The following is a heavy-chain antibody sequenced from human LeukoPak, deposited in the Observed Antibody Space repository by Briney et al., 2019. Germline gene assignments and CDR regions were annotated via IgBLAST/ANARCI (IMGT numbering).Heavy chain of an antibody. CDR3: AADVIVGATKDFDY. CDR1: GFTFTSSA. Sequence: GTSVKVSCKASGFTFTSSAMQWVRQARGQRLEWIGWIVVGSGNTNYAQKFQERVTITRDMSTSTAYMELSSLRFEDTAVYYCAADVIVGATKDFDYWGQGTLVTVSS. CDR2: IVVGSGNT. V-gene: IGHV1-58*02. D-gene: IGHD1-26*01. J-gene: IGHJ4*02.